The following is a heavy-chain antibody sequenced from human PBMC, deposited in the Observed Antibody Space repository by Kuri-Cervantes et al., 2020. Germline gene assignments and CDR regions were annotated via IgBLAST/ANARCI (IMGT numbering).Heavy chain of an antibody. J-gene: IGHJ3*02. CDR2: IIPILGIA. CDR3: AREDYDSREDHAFDI. CDR1: GGTFSSYA. V-gene: IGHV1-69*10. D-gene: IGHD3-22*01. Sequence: SVKVSCKASGGTFSSYAISWVRQAPGQGLEWMGGIIPILGIANYAQKFQGRVTITADKSTSTAYMELSSLRSEDTAVYYCAREDYDSREDHAFDIWGQGTMVTASS.